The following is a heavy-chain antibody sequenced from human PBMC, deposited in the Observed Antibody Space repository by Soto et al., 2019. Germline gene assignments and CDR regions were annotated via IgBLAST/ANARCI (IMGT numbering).Heavy chain of an antibody. Sequence: QGQLLQSGHEVKTPGASVRVSCRASGYPCTSYGISWVRQAPGQGLEWVAWISAYNGKRDTAQKFQGRVTMTLDTSTDTAHMDLGDLTSADTAVYYCARGSIMASIHDAFEMWGQGTKVTVAS. CDR1: GYPCTSYG. CDR3: ARGSIMASIHDAFEM. D-gene: IGHD5-12*01. V-gene: IGHV1-18*01. CDR2: ISAYNGKR. J-gene: IGHJ3*02.